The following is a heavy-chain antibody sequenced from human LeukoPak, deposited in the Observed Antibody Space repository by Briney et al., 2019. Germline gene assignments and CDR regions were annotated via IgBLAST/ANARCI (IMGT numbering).Heavy chain of an antibody. CDR3: ARVPTALYDGSAKAFDI. CDR1: GGSISSSNW. V-gene: IGHV4-4*02. D-gene: IGHD3-22*01. CDR2: IYHSGST. Sequence: SETLSLTCAVSGGSISSSNWWSWVRQPPGKGLEWIGEIYHSGSTNYNPSLKSRVTISVDKSKNQFSLKLSSVTAADTAVYYCARVPTALYDGSAKAFDIWGQGTMVTVSS. J-gene: IGHJ3*02.